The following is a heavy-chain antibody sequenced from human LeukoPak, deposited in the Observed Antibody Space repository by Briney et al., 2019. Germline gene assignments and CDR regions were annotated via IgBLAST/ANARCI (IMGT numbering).Heavy chain of an antibody. J-gene: IGHJ4*02. CDR3: ASGRHYYDSSGYFDY. Sequence: PGGSLRLSCAASGFTFSSYSMNWVRQAPGKGLEWVSYISSSSSTIYYADSVKGRFTISRDNAKNSLYLQMNSLRAEDTAVYYCASGRHYYDSSGYFDYWGQGTLVTVSS. CDR2: ISSSSSTI. CDR1: GFTFSSYS. V-gene: IGHV3-48*04. D-gene: IGHD3-22*01.